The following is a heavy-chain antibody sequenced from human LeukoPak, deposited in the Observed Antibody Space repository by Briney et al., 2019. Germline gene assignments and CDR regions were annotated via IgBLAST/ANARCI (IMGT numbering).Heavy chain of an antibody. V-gene: IGHV1-18*01. Sequence: ASVKVSCKASGYTFTSYGISWVRQAPGQGLEWMGWISAYNGNTNYAQKFQGRVTMTRNTSISTAYMELSSLRSEDTAVYYCARGILWFGDDVWGKGTTVTISS. CDR3: ARGILWFGDDV. CDR2: ISAYNGNT. D-gene: IGHD3-10*01. CDR1: GYTFTSYG. J-gene: IGHJ6*04.